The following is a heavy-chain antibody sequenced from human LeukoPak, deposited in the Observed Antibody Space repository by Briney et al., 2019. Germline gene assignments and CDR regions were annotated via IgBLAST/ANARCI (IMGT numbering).Heavy chain of an antibody. J-gene: IGHJ6*03. D-gene: IGHD6-13*01. CDR2: IKQDGNEK. V-gene: IGHV3-7*01. CDR3: ARALAAAGTHYYYYYMDV. Sequence: GGSLRLSCAASGFTFRTYWMSWVRQAPGKGLEWVANIKQDGNEKYYVDSVKGRFTISRDNAKNSLYLQMNSLRAEDTAVYYCARALAAAGTHYYYYYMDVWGKGTTVTVSS. CDR1: GFTFRTYW.